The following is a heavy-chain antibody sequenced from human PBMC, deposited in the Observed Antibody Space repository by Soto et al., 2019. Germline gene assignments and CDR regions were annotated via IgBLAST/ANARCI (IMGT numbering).Heavy chain of an antibody. V-gene: IGHV1-3*01. J-gene: IGHJ5*02. CDR3: VRRHVSATGIDWSDR. CDR2: INAANGDT. Sequence: ASVKVSCKASGYTFTSYGIHWVRQAPGQRLEWMGWINAANGDTKYSPKFQGRVTITRDTSASTAYMELSSLRSEDTAVYYCVRRHVSATGIDWSDRWGKQTLVTASS. D-gene: IGHD6-13*01. CDR1: GYTFTSYG.